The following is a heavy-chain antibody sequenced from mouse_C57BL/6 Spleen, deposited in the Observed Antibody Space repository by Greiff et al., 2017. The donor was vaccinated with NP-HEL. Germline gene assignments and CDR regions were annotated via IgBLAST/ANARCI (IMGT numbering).Heavy chain of an antibody. J-gene: IGHJ3*01. CDR2: IYPSDSET. CDR1: GYTFTSYW. D-gene: IGHD2-5*01. CDR3: ASYSNYRFAY. V-gene: IGHV1-61*01. Sequence: VQLQQPGAELVRPGSSVKLSCKASGYTFTSYWMDWVKQRPGQGLEWIGNIYPSDSETHYNQKFKDKATLTVDTSSSTAYMQLSSLTSEDSAVYYCASYSNYRFAYWGQGTLVTVSA.